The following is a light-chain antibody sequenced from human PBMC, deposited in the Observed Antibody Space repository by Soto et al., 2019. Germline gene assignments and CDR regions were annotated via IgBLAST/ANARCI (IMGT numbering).Light chain of an antibody. Sequence: EILMTQSPASLSVSPGETATLYCSASHSLNTDLAWYQQKPGQAPRLLLYGASTRATGVPPRFSGGGSGTEFTLTISSLQSEDSAIYYCQQYKSWPPITFGQGTRL. CDR3: QQYKSWPPIT. J-gene: IGKJ5*01. CDR1: HSLNTD. V-gene: IGKV3-15*01. CDR2: GAS.